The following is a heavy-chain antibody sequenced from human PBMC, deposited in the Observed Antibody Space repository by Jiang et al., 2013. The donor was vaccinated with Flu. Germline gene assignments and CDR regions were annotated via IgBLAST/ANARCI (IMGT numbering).Heavy chain of an antibody. D-gene: IGHD2-15*01. V-gene: IGHV1-3*01. J-gene: IGHJ4*02. Sequence: GAEVKKPGASVKVSCKASGYTFTSYAMHWMRQAPGQGLEWLGWINVNKGDTKYSQNFQARVTITRDTSASTAYMELSSLRSEDTAVYYCVRDYCSGGSCYIGYWGQGTLVTVSS. CDR1: GYTFTSYA. CDR2: INVNKGDT. CDR3: VRDYCSGGSCYIGY.